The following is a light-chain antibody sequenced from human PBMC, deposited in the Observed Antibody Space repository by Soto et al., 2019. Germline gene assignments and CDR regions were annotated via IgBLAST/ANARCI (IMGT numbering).Light chain of an antibody. V-gene: IGKV3-15*01. Sequence: IVMTQSPATLSMSPGERATLSCRASQSLNRDLAWYQQKPGQSPRLLIFGASIRATGIPARFSGSGSGTDFTLTISSLQSEDSAIYYCQQYFRWPPWTFGQGTKVDIK. CDR1: QSLNRD. J-gene: IGKJ1*01. CDR2: GAS. CDR3: QQYFRWPPWT.